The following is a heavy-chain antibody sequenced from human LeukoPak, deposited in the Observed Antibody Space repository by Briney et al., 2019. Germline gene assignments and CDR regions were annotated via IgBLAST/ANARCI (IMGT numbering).Heavy chain of an antibody. V-gene: IGHV4-34*01. D-gene: IGHD3-22*01. J-gene: IGHJ2*01. CDR2: INHSGST. CDR1: GGSFSGYY. Sequence: SETLSLTCAVYGGSFSGYYWSWIRQPPGKGLEWIGEINHSGSTNYNPSLKSRVTISVDTSKNQFSLKLSSVTAADTAVYYCARKYYYDSSGYNWYFDLWGRGTLVTVSS. CDR3: ARKYYYDSSGYNWYFDL.